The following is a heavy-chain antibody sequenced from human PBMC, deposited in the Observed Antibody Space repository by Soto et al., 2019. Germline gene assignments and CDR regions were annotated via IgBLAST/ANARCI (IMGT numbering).Heavy chain of an antibody. V-gene: IGHV1-18*01. J-gene: IGHJ4*02. CDR1: GYSFTTSG. Sequence: QAQLVQSGAEVKEPGASVKVSCKASGYSFTTSGITWVRQAPGQGLEWMGWISTYNGNTNYAQKLQDRVTLTTDTSTSTAYMELRSLRSADTAVYYCARRLSGDYDYWGQGTLVTVSS. D-gene: IGHD4-17*01. CDR3: ARRLSGDYDY. CDR2: ISTYNGNT.